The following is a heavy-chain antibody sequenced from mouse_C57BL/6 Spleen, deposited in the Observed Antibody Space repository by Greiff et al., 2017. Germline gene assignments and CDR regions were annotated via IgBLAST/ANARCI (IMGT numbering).Heavy chain of an antibody. V-gene: IGHV1-9*01. CDR1: GYTFTGYW. Sequence: QVQLQQSGAELMKPGASVKLSCKATGYTFTGYWLEWVKQRPGPGLEWIGEILPGSGSTNYNEQFKGQATFTADTSSNTAYMQLSSVTTEDSASDYCARRGYYGSYWYFDVWGTGTTVTVSS. CDR2: ILPGSGST. D-gene: IGHD1-1*01. J-gene: IGHJ1*03. CDR3: ARRGYYGSYWYFDV.